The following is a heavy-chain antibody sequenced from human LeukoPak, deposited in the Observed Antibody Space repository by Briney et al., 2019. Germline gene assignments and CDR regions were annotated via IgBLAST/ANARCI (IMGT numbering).Heavy chain of an antibody. Sequence: SETLSLTCAVSGGFISSSNWWSWVRQPPGKGLEWIGEIYHSGSTNYNPSLKSRVTISVDKSKNQFSLKLSSVTAADTAVYYCARVYSSSWSFDYWGQGTLVTVSS. CDR2: IYHSGST. CDR3: ARVYSSSWSFDY. CDR1: GGFISSSNW. V-gene: IGHV4-4*02. J-gene: IGHJ4*02. D-gene: IGHD6-13*01.